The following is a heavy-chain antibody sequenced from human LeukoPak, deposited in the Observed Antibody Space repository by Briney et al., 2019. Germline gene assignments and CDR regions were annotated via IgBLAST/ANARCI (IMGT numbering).Heavy chain of an antibody. CDR1: GFTFSSYW. CDR2: IKQDGIEK. D-gene: IGHD2-21*02. V-gene: IGHV3-7*03. CDR3: ARALGVTPPYYFSYGMDV. J-gene: IGHJ6*04. Sequence: PGGSLRLSYAASGFTFSSYWMTWVRQAPGKGLEWVANIKQDGIEKYYVDSVKGRFTISRDNAENSMYLQMNSLRAEGTAVYFCARALGVTPPYYFSYGMDVWGKGATVTVSS.